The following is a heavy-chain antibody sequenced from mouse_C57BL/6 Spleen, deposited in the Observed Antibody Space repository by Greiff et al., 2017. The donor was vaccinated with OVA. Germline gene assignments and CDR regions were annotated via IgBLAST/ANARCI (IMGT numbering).Heavy chain of an antibody. CDR1: GYTFTSYW. J-gene: IGHJ2*01. D-gene: IGHD1-1*01. Sequence: QVQLQQPGTELVKPGASVKLSCKASGYTFTSYWMHWVKQRPGQGLEWIGNINPSNGGTNYNEKFKSKATLTVDKSSSTAYMQLSSLTSEDSAVDYWARGYGSSWDYFDYWGQGTTLTVSS. CDR2: INPSNGGT. V-gene: IGHV1-53*01. CDR3: ARGYGSSWDYFDY.